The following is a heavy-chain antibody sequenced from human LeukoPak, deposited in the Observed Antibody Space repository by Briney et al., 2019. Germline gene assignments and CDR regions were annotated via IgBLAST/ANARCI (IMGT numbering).Heavy chain of an antibody. CDR1: GYTFTGYY. CDR2: INPNSGGT. CDR3: ARSPIAAAGTVDY. Sequence: ASVKDSCKASGYTFTGYYMHWVRQAPGQGLEWMGWINPNSGGTNYAQKFQGRVTMTRDTSISTAYMELSRLRSDDTAVYYCARSPIAAAGTVDYWGQGTLVTVSS. D-gene: IGHD6-13*01. V-gene: IGHV1-2*02. J-gene: IGHJ4*02.